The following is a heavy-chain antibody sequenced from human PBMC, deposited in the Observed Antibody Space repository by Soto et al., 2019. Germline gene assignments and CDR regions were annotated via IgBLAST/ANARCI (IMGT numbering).Heavy chain of an antibody. Sequence: GGSLRLSCAASGFTFSSYWMSWVRQAPGMRLEWVANIKQDGREQNYVDSVKGRFTISRDNAENSLYLQMNSLRAEDTAVYYCARGYCSGGRCYYPPAYYDYWGQGTLVTVSS. D-gene: IGHD2-15*01. CDR3: ARGYCSGGRCYYPPAYYDY. CDR2: IKQDGREQ. CDR1: GFTFSSYW. J-gene: IGHJ4*02. V-gene: IGHV3-7*01.